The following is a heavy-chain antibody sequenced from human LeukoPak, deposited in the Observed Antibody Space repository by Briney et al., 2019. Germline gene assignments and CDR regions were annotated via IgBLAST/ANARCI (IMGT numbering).Heavy chain of an antibody. D-gene: IGHD3-3*01. CDR3: VRSITIFGVVILFGY. Sequence: EASVKVSCKASGGTFNNNGFSWVRQAPGQGLEWMGGIIPIFGTANYTQEFQGRVTITADESTSTAYMELSSLRSDDTAVYYCVRSITIFGVVILFGYWGQGTLVTVSS. J-gene: IGHJ4*02. CDR1: GGTFNNNG. CDR2: IIPIFGTA. V-gene: IGHV1-69*13.